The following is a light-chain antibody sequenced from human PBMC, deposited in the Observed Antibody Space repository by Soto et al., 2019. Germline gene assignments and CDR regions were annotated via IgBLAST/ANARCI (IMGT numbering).Light chain of an antibody. CDR1: QSVDRKT. V-gene: IGKV3-20*01. J-gene: IGKJ1*01. CDR2: GAS. Sequence: EIVLTQSPGTLSVSPGERVTLSCRASQSVDRKTLNWYQQKPDQSPRLPIYGASRKATGIPDRFSGSWSETSITLTISRLEAEDVAVYYYHHYLNPLWKFGQGNKV. CDR3: HHYLNPLWK.